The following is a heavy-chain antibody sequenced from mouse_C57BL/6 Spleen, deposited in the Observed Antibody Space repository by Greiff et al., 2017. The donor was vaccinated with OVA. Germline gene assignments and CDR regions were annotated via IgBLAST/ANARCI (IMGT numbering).Heavy chain of an antibody. CDR1: GYTFTSYW. V-gene: IGHV1-7*01. CDR3: SRDDGYYRGDY. Sequence: QVQLQQSGAELAKPGASVKLSCKASGYTFTSYWMHWVKQRPGQGLEWIGYINTSRGYTKYNQKFKDKATLPADKSSSTAYMQLSSPTYEDAAVYYCSRDDGYYRGDYWGQGTTLTVSS. CDR2: INTSRGYT. J-gene: IGHJ2*01. D-gene: IGHD2-3*01.